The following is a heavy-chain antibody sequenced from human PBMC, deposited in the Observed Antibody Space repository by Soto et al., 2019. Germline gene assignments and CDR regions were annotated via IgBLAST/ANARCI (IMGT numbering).Heavy chain of an antibody. D-gene: IGHD3-3*01. J-gene: IGHJ5*02. CDR2: INWNGGST. Sequence: ESGGGVVRPGGSLRLSCAASGFTFDDYGMSWVRQAPGKGLEWVSGINWNGGSTGYADSVKGRFTISRDNAKKSLYLQMNSLRAEDTALYYCARALPYYDFRGRFDPWGQGTLVTVSS. CDR3: ARALPYYDFRGRFDP. CDR1: GFTFDDYG. V-gene: IGHV3-20*04.